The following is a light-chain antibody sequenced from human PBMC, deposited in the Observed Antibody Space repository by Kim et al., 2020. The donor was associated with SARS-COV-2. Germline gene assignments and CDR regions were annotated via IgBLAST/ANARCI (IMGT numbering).Light chain of an antibody. V-gene: IGLV3-1*01. CDR3: LPWDRGTAV. CDR1: KLGDTY. CDR2: QDN. J-gene: IGLJ3*02. Sequence: SYELTQPTSVSVSPGQTANITCSGDKLGDTYISWYQQRPGQSPVLIIHQDNKRPSGIPARVSGSNPGNTATLTISGAQATDEADYYCLPWDRGTAVFGGG.